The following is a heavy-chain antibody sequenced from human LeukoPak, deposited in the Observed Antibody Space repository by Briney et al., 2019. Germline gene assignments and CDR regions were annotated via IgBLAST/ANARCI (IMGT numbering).Heavy chain of an antibody. Sequence: GGSLRLSCAASGFTFSSYSMNWLRQAPGKGLECVSSITSGSSYIYYADSVKGRFTIPRDNANNSPYLQMDSLRAEDTAVYYCARGPKLEPFDYWGQGTLVTVSS. CDR2: ITSGSSYI. V-gene: IGHV3-21*01. D-gene: IGHD1-1*01. J-gene: IGHJ4*02. CDR1: GFTFSSYS. CDR3: ARGPKLEPFDY.